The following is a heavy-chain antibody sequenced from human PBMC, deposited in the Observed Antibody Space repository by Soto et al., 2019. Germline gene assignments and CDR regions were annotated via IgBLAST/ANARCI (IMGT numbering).Heavy chain of an antibody. V-gene: IGHV2-5*02. CDR3: EHRLTGIWFDT. CDR1: GFSLSTSGVG. D-gene: IGHD6-13*01. Sequence: QITLKESGPTLVKPTQTLTLTCTFSGFSLSTSGVGVGWIRQPPGKALEWLALIYWDDDKRYSPSLKSRLTITKETSKNQVVLRMTNMDPVDTGTYLCEHRLTGIWFDTWGQGTLVTVSS. J-gene: IGHJ5*02. CDR2: IYWDDDK.